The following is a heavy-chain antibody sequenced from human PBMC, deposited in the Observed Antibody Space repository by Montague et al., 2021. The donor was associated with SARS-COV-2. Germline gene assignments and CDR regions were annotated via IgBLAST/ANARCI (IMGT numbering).Heavy chain of an antibody. V-gene: IGHV4-59*08. Sequence: SETLSLTCTVSGGSITNYYWSWIRQPPGKGLEWIGYIHYSGSTSSHPSLKGRVTISIDTSKNQFSLNLSSVTAADTAIYFCARHGLVGANTYCCGLDVWGQGTSVTVSS. CDR3: ARHGLVGANTYCCGLDV. CDR2: IHYSGST. D-gene: IGHD4/OR15-4a*01. J-gene: IGHJ6*02. CDR1: GGSITNYY.